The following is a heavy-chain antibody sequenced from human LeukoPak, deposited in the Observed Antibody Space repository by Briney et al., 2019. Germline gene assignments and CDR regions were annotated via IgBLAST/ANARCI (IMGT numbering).Heavy chain of an antibody. V-gene: IGHV3-23*01. Sequence: PGGSLRLSCAASGFTFSSYVMSWVRQAPGKGLEWVSALSGSGGITYYADSVKGRFTISRDNSKNTLYLQMNSLRAEDTAVYYCAKEFSLTPPVYQYYFDSWGQGTLVTVSS. J-gene: IGHJ4*02. CDR2: LSGSGGIT. CDR1: GFTFSSYV. CDR3: AKEFSLTPPVYQYYFDS. D-gene: IGHD6-19*01.